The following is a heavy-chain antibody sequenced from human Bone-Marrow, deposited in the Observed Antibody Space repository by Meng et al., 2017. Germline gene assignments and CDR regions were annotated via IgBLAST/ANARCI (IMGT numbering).Heavy chain of an antibody. Sequence: SETLSLTCTVSGGSISSYYWSWIRQPPGKGLEWIGYIYYSGSTYYNPSLKSRVTISVDTSKNQFSLKLSSVTAADTAVYYCARDLGYYYDSSGYYERGYWGQGTLVTVSS. V-gene: IGHV4-59*12. CDR3: ARDLGYYYDSSGYYERGY. CDR1: GGSISSYY. CDR2: IYYSGST. J-gene: IGHJ4*02. D-gene: IGHD3-22*01.